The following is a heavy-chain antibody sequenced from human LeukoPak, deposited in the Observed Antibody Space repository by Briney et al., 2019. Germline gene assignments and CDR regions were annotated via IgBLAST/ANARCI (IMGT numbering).Heavy chain of an antibody. CDR3: ARELTSAGAFDI. CDR2: ISSSSSYI. CDR1: GFTFSSYS. Sequence: GGSLRLSCAASGFTFSSYSMNWVRQAPGKGLEWVSSISSSSSYIYYADSVKGRFTISRDNAKNSLYLQMNSLRAEDTAVYYCARELTSAGAFDIWGQGTVVTVSS. D-gene: IGHD3-16*01. J-gene: IGHJ3*02. V-gene: IGHV3-21*01.